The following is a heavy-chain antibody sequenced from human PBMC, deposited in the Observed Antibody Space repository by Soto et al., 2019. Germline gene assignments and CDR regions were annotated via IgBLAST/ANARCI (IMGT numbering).Heavy chain of an antibody. Sequence: QVHLQESGPGLVKPSETLSLTCTVSGGSITSDYWWSWVRQSPGRGLEWIGEIYESGYTNQNPSLKSRLTISINKSKNQVSLTLNSVTAADTAVYYCARNLDHWGQGTLVTVSS. V-gene: IGHV4-4*02. CDR1: GGSITSDYW. CDR3: ARNLDH. CDR2: IYESGYT. J-gene: IGHJ4*02.